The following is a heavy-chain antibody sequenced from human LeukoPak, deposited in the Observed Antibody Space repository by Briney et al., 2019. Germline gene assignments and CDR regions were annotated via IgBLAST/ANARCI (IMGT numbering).Heavy chain of an antibody. V-gene: IGHV3-21*01. D-gene: IGHD2-2*01. CDR3: ARLGQLHLYWYFDL. CDR1: GFTFSSYS. CDR2: ISSSTTNI. J-gene: IGHJ2*01. Sequence: GGSLRLSCAASGFTFSSYSMNWVRQAPGKGLEWVSSISSSTTNIYYADSVKGRFTISRDNAKNSLYLQMNSLRAEDTAVYYCARLGQLHLYWYFDLWGRGTLVTVSS.